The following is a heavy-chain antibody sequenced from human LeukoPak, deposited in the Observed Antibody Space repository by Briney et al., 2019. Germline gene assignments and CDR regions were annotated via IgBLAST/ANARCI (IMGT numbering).Heavy chain of an antibody. CDR1: GFTFDDYT. Sequence: GGSLRLSCAASGFTFDDYTMHWVRQAPGKGLEWVSAISGSGDSTYYADSVKGRFTISRDNSKNTLYLQMNSLRAEDTAIYYCAKLSPTILYDSRGWFDPWGQGTLVTVSS. J-gene: IGHJ5*02. D-gene: IGHD3-3*01. V-gene: IGHV3-23*01. CDR2: ISGSGDST. CDR3: AKLSPTILYDSRGWFDP.